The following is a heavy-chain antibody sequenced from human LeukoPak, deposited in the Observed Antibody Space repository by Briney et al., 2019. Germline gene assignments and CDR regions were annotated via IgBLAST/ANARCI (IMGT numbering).Heavy chain of an antibody. CDR2: ISGSGGST. D-gene: IGHD5-12*01. V-gene: IGHV3-23*01. J-gene: IGHJ4*02. CDR1: GFTFSSYA. CDR3: AKDRANVDIVATFDY. Sequence: GGSLRLSCAASGFTFSSYAMSWVRQAPGKGLEWVSAISGSGGSTYYADSVKGRFTISRDNSKNTLYLQMNSLRAEDTAVYYCAKDRANVDIVATFDYWGQGTLVTVSS.